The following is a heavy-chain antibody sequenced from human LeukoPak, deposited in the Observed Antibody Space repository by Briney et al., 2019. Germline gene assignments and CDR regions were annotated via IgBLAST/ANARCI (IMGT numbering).Heavy chain of an antibody. CDR3: TGYQDSSGWYLVKY. D-gene: IGHD6-19*01. J-gene: IGHJ4*02. Sequence: SETLSLTCAVYGGSFSGYYLSWVRQPPGKGLEWIGEINHSGSTNYNPSLKSRVTISVDTSKNQFSLKLSSVTATHTTVYYRTGYQDSSGWYLVKYGGQGTLVTVSP. V-gene: IGHV4-34*01. CDR2: INHSGST. CDR1: GGSFSGYY.